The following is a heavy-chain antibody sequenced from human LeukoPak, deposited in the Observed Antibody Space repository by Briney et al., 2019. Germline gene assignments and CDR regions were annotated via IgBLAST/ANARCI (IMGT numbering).Heavy chain of an antibody. Sequence: PSETLSLTCAVPGGSISSNNWWNWVRQSPGKGLEWIGEINHGGSTNYNPSLKSRVTILVDKSKNQLSLKLSSVTAADTAVYYCMRDASIYDGDYYNYWGQGTLVTVSS. CDR2: INHGGST. CDR1: GGSISSNNW. J-gene: IGHJ4*02. CDR3: MRDASIYDGDYYNY. V-gene: IGHV4-4*02. D-gene: IGHD4-17*01.